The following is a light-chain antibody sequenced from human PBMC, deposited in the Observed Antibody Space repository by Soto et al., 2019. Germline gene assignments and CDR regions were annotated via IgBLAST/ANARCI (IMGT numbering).Light chain of an antibody. J-gene: IGLJ2*01. CDR1: SSSVGTHA. Sequence: QSVLTQPPSASGTPGQRVTIPCSGSSSSVGTHAVNWYQQFPGTAPKLLIYGKNQRPSGVPDRFSGSKSGTSASLAISGLQSGDEADYYCATWDDSLNGPVFGGGTKLTVL. CDR2: GKN. V-gene: IGLV1-44*01. CDR3: ATWDDSLNGPV.